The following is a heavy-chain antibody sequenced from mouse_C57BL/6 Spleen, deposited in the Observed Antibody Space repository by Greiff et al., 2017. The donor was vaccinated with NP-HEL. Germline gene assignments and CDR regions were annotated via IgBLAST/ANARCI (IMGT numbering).Heavy chain of an antibody. CDR2: INPSTGGT. D-gene: IGHD1-1*01. J-gene: IGHJ4*01. CDR3: ASRSRVMDY. V-gene: IGHV1-42*01. CDR1: GYSFTGYY. Sequence: EVQLVESGPELVKPGASVKISCKASGYSFTGYYMNWVKQSPEKSLEWIGEINPSTGGTTYNQKFKAKATLTVDKSSSTAYMQLKSLTSEDSAVYYCASRSRVMDYWGQGTSVTVSS.